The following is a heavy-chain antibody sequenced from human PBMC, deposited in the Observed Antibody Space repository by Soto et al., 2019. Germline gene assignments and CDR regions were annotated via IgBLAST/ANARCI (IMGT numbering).Heavy chain of an antibody. D-gene: IGHD6-13*01. J-gene: IGHJ4*02. CDR3: AKAVLSSSWYGHFDY. V-gene: IGHV3-30*18. CDR1: GFTFSSYG. Sequence: PVGSLRLSCAASGFTFSSYGMHWVRQAPGKGLEWVAVISYDGSNKYYADSVKGRFTISRDNSKNTLYLQMNSLRAEDTAVYYCAKAVLSSSWYGHFDYWGQGTLVTVSS. CDR2: ISYDGSNK.